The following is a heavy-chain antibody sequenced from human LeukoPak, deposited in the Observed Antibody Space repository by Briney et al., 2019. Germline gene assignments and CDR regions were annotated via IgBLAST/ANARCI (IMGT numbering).Heavy chain of an antibody. CDR3: ARMYYVRGVVFYYFDY. D-gene: IGHD3-10*01. V-gene: IGHV3-21*01. Sequence: GGSLRLSCTASGFTFSSYSMNWVRQAPGKGLGWVSSISSSGSYTYYADSAKGRFTISRDNAKNSLYLQMNSLRVEDTAVYYCARMYYVRGVVFYYFDYWGQGTLVTVSS. CDR2: ISSSGSYT. CDR1: GFTFSSYS. J-gene: IGHJ4*02.